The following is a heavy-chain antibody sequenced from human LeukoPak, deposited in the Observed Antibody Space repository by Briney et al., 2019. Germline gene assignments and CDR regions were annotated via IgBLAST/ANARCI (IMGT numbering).Heavy chain of an antibody. CDR2: IYYSGST. CDR1: GGSISSSSYY. V-gene: IGHV4-39*07. Sequence: SETLSLTCTVSGGSISSSSYYWGWIRQPPGKGLEWIGSIYYSGSTYYNPSLKSRVTISVDTSKNQFSLKLSSVAAADTAVYYCARGVAAAGNDYWGQGTLVTVSS. J-gene: IGHJ4*02. D-gene: IGHD6-13*01. CDR3: ARGVAAAGNDY.